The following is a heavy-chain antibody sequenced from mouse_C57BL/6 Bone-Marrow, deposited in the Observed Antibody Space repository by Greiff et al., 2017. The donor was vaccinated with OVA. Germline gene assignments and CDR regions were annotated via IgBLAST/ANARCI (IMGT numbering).Heavy chain of an antibody. CDR3: TTHGFDY. CDR2: IDPENGDT. J-gene: IGHJ2*01. Sequence: EVKVEESGAELVRPGASVKLSCTASGFNIKDDYMHWVKQRPEQGLEWIGWIDPENGDTEYASKFQGKATITADTSSNTAYLQLSSLTSEDTAVYYCTTHGFDYWGQGTTLTVSS. CDR1: GFNIKDDY. V-gene: IGHV14-4*01. D-gene: IGHD1-1*01.